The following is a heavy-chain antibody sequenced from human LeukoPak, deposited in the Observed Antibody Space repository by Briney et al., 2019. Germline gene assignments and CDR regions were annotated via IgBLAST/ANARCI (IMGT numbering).Heavy chain of an antibody. CDR3: ARALNDYGDYDVGY. Sequence: GGSLRLSCAASGFTFSIHRMNWVRQAPGKGLEWVSPISSSSSYIYYADSVKGRFTISRDNAENSLYLQMNSLRAEDTAVYYCARALNDYGDYDVGYWDQGTLVTVSS. D-gene: IGHD4-17*01. CDR1: GFTFSIHR. J-gene: IGHJ4*02. V-gene: IGHV3-21*01. CDR2: ISSSSSYI.